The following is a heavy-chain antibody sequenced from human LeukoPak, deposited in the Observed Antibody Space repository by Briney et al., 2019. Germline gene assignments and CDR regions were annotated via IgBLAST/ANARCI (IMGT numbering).Heavy chain of an antibody. J-gene: IGHJ4*02. D-gene: IGHD4-23*01. CDR3: VVTTRSYPFDY. V-gene: IGHV3-7*01. CDR1: GFTFSSNW. Sequence: PGGSLRLSCAASGFTFSSNWMCWVRQDPGKGLEWVANISQDGSVKNYVDSVKGRFTISRDNAKNSLYPQMNSLRAEDTAVYYCVVTTRSYPFDYWGQGTLVTVSS. CDR2: ISQDGSVK.